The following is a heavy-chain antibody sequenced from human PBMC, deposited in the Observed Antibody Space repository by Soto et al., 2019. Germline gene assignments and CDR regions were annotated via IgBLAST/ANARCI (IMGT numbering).Heavy chain of an antibody. J-gene: IGHJ4*02. V-gene: IGHV3-48*03. D-gene: IGHD2-2*02. CDR1: GFTFSSYE. CDR3: ARVVPAAIYFDY. Sequence: GGSLRLSCAASGFTFSSYEMNWVRQAPGKGLEWVSYISSSGSTIYYADSVKGRFTISRDNAKNSLYLQMNSLRAEDTAVYYCARVVPAAIYFDYWGQGTLVTVSS. CDR2: ISSSGSTI.